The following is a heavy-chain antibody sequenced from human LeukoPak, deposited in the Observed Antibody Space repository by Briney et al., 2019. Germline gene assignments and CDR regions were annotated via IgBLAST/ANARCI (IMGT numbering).Heavy chain of an antibody. D-gene: IGHD1-26*01. Sequence: SETLSLTCTVSGYSISSGYYWGWIRQPPGKGLEWIGSIYHSGSTYYNPSLKSRVTISVDTSKNQFSLKLSSVTAADTAVYYCARRTVGATNWFDPWGQGTLVTVSS. V-gene: IGHV4-38-2*02. J-gene: IGHJ5*02. CDR2: IYHSGST. CDR3: ARRTVGATNWFDP. CDR1: GYSISSGYY.